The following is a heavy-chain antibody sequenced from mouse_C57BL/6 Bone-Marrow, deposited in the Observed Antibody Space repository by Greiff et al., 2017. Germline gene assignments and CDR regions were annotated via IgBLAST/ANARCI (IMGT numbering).Heavy chain of an antibody. CDR1: GYTFTSYW. V-gene: IGHV1-69*01. CDR3: ALYYDYDRPFAY. D-gene: IGHD2-4*01. Sequence: QVQLQQPGAELVMPGASVKLSCKASGYTFTSYWMHWVKQRPGQGLEWIGEIDPSDSYTNYNQKFKGKSTLTVDKSSSTAYMQLSSLTSEDSAVYDCALYYDYDRPFAYWGQGTLVTVSA. CDR2: IDPSDSYT. J-gene: IGHJ3*01.